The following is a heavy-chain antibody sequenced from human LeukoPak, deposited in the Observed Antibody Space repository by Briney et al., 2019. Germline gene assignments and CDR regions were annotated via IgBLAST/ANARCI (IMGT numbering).Heavy chain of an antibody. CDR3: ATANWNYYYYYMDV. Sequence: GGSLRLSCAASGFTFSSYWMSWVRQAPGKGLEWVANIKQDGSEKYYVDSVKGRFTISRDNAKNSLYLQMNSLRAEDTVVYYCATANWNYYYYYMDVWGKGTTVTVSS. D-gene: IGHD1-1*01. CDR2: IKQDGSEK. CDR1: GFTFSSYW. V-gene: IGHV3-7*01. J-gene: IGHJ6*03.